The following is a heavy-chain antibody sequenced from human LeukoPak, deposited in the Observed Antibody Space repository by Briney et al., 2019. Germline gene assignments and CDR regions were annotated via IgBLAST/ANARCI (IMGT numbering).Heavy chain of an antibody. CDR1: GLTVSNNY. Sequence: GGSLRLSCAASGLTVSNNYMSWVRQAPGKGLEWVSAIYTSGHTAYADSVKGRFIISKDNSNNTLYLQMNSLRAADTAIYYCARSGFWDAYSYYYMDVWGKGTTVTVSS. V-gene: IGHV3-53*01. D-gene: IGHD3-16*01. J-gene: IGHJ6*03. CDR2: IYTSGHT. CDR3: ARSGFWDAYSYYYMDV.